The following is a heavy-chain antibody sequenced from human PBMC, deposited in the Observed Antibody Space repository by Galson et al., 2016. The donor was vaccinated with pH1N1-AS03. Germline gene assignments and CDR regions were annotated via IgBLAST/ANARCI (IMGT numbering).Heavy chain of an antibody. D-gene: IGHD2-15*01. CDR2: ISWDSGNI. J-gene: IGHJ4*01. V-gene: IGHV3-9*01. CDR1: GFTFDDYA. Sequence: SLRLSCAASGFTFDDYAMHWVRQAPGKRLEWVSGISWDSGNIDYADSVKGRFTISRDNAKKALYLQMNSLRAEDTAFYYCAQSPGYCSAGSCSDQGYFDYWGQGTLVTVSS. CDR3: AQSPGYCSAGSCSDQGYFDY.